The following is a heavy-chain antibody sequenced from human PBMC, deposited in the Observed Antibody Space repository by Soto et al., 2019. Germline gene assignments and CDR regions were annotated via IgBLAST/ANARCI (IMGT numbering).Heavy chain of an antibody. D-gene: IGHD6-19*01. V-gene: IGHV3-30*18. CDR3: AKEQGITVAGTVYFQH. J-gene: IGHJ1*01. CDR1: GFTFSNYG. Sequence: PGGSLRLSCAASGFTFSNYGMHWVSPPPGKGLEWVAVISYDGSNKHYGDSVEGRFTISRDNTKNTLYLQMNSLGAEDTAVYYCAKEQGITVAGTVYFQHWGQGTLVTVSS. CDR2: ISYDGSNK.